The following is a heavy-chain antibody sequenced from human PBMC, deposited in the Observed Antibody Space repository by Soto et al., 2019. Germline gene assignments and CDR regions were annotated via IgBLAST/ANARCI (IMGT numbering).Heavy chain of an antibody. CDR3: AIYGSGFDY. J-gene: IGHJ4*02. Sequence: QVQLQQWGAGLLKPSETLSLTCAVYGVSFSGYYWSWIRQPPGKGLEWIGEINHSGSTNYNPSLKSRVTISVDTSKNQFSLKLSSVTAADTAVYYCAIYGSGFDYWGQGTLVTVSS. CDR2: INHSGST. V-gene: IGHV4-34*01. D-gene: IGHD3-10*01. CDR1: GVSFSGYY.